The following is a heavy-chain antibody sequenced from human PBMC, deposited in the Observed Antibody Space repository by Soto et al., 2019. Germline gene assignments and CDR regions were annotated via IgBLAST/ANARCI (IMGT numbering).Heavy chain of an antibody. CDR3: AXXGTPIDY. CDR1: XXXXXXXX. CDR2: ISAYNGNT. J-gene: IGHJ4*02. D-gene: IGHD3-10*01. Sequence: QVQLVQSGAEVKKPGASVKVSCKXXXXXXXXXXXXXXXXXXGQGLEWMGWISAYNGNTNYAQNFXXRXXXXXXXXXXXXXXXXXXXXXXXXXVYYCAXXGTPIDYWGQGTLVTVSS. V-gene: IGHV1-18*01.